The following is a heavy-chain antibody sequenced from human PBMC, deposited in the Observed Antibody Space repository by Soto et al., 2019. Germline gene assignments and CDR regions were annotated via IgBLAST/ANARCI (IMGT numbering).Heavy chain of an antibody. D-gene: IGHD6-13*01. Sequence: QVQLVQSGAEVKKPGASVKVSCKASGYIFTNYYIHWVRQAPGQGLEWMAIINPLPTSGSTNYAQKSQGRDTVTRDTSTSTVYLELSSLRSDDTAVYYCARELAAAAYWGQGTLVTVSS. CDR2: INPLPTSGST. V-gene: IGHV1-46*01. CDR1: GYIFTNYY. J-gene: IGHJ4*02. CDR3: ARELAAAAY.